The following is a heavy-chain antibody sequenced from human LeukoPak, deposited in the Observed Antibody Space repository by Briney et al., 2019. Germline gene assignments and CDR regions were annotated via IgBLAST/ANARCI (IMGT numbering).Heavy chain of an antibody. CDR2: ISGSGGST. CDR3: AKDVDYGDSYYMDV. J-gene: IGHJ6*03. Sequence: QPGGSLRLSCAASGFTFSSYGMSWVRQAPGKGLEWVSAISGSGGSTYYADSVKGRFTISRDNSKNTLYLQMNSLRAEDTAVYYCAKDVDYGDSYYMDVWGKGTTVTVSS. D-gene: IGHD4-17*01. V-gene: IGHV3-23*01. CDR1: GFTFSSYG.